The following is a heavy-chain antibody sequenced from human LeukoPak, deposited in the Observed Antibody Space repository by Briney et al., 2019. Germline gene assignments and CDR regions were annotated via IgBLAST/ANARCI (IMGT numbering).Heavy chain of an antibody. CDR3: ASIQLWSRHWDY. CDR2: INYSGST. CDR1: GGSVSGGSYY. Sequence: SETLSLTCTVSGGSVSGGSYYWSWIRQPPGKGLEWIGYINYSGSTNYNPSLKSRVTISVDASKSQFSLKLSSVTAADTAVYYCASIQLWSRHWDYWGQGTLVTVSS. J-gene: IGHJ4*02. V-gene: IGHV4-61*01. D-gene: IGHD5-18*01.